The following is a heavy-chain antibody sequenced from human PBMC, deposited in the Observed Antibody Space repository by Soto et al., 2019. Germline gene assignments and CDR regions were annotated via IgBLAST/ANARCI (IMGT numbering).Heavy chain of an antibody. CDR2: IYYSGST. D-gene: IGHD5-12*01. V-gene: IGHV4-39*01. J-gene: IGHJ4*02. CDR3: ASPTVATGSRDY. Sequence: SETLSLTCTVSGGSISSSSYYWGWIRQPPGKGLEWIGSIYYSGSTYYNPSLKSRVTISVDTSKNQFSLKLSSVTAADTAVYYCASPTVATGSRDYWGQGTLVTVSS. CDR1: GGSISSSSYY.